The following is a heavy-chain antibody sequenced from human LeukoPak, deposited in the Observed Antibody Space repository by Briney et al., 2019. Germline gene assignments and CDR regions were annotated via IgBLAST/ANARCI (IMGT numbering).Heavy chain of an antibody. D-gene: IGHD3-10*01. V-gene: IGHV4-39*07. CDR2: INHSGST. J-gene: IGHJ4*02. CDR1: GGSISSSSFY. Sequence: SETLSLTCTVSGGSISSSSFYWGWIRQPPGKGLEWIGEINHSGSTNYNPSLKSRVTISVDTSKNQFSLKLSSVTAADTAVYYCASTSGLAPDYWGQGTLVTVSS. CDR3: ASTSGLAPDY.